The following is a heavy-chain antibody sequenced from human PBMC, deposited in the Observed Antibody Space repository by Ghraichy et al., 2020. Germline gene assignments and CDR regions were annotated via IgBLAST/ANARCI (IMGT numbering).Heavy chain of an antibody. V-gene: IGHV3-48*01. CDR2: ISSRGSTI. Sequence: LSLTCAASGFTVSSYNMNWVRQAPGKGLECVSYISSRGSTIYYADSVKGRFTISRDNAKNSLYLQMNNLRAEDAAVYYCARDSFLGFGVVITFDYRGQGTLVTVSS. CDR1: GFTVSSYN. D-gene: IGHD3-3*01. CDR3: ARDSFLGFGVVITFDY. J-gene: IGHJ4*02.